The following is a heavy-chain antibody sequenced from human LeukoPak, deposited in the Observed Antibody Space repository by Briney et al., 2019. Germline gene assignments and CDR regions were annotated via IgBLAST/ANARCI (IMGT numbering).Heavy chain of an antibody. CDR2: IYTSGST. D-gene: IGHD6-19*01. CDR3: AREGVAVAALDY. J-gene: IGHJ4*02. Sequence: PSETLSLTCTVSGGSISSGSYYWSWIRQPAGKGLEWIGRIYTSGSTNYNPSLKSRVTISVDTSKNQFSLKLSSVTAADTAVYYCAREGVAVAALDYWGQGTLVTVSS. V-gene: IGHV4-61*02. CDR1: GGSISSGSYY.